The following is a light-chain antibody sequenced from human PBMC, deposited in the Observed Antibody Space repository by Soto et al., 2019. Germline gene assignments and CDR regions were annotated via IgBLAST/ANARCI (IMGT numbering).Light chain of an antibody. V-gene: IGLV2-11*01. CDR2: EVS. CDR3: CSYAGTYTVV. CDR1: SSDVGDYNY. Sequence: QSALTQPRSVSGSPGQSVTISCTGTSSDVGDYNYVSWYHQHPGKAPKFIIYEVSKRPSGVPDRFSGSKSGNTASLTISGLQAEDEADYYCCSYAGTYTVVFGGGTKLTVL. J-gene: IGLJ2*01.